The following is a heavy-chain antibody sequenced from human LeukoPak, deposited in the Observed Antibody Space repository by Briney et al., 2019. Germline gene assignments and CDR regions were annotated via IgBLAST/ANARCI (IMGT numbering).Heavy chain of an antibody. CDR2: ISSGGGYI. J-gene: IGHJ4*02. V-gene: IGHV3-21*04. Sequence: GGPLRLSCAASRFPFSIYNMNWVCQAPGKGLEWVSSISSGGGYIYNADSVKGRFTISRDNAKNSLFLQMNSLRAEDTALYYCARDLKRLAAVQPPEFDYRGQGTLVTVSS. D-gene: IGHD6-13*01. CDR1: RFPFSIYN. CDR3: ARDLKRLAAVQPPEFDY.